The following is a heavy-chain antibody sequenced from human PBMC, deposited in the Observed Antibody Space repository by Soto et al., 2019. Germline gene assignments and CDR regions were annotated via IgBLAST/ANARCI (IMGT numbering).Heavy chain of an antibody. CDR3: ARVPSIVLMVFGPPVDP. D-gene: IGHD2-8*01. CDR1: GFTFSSYA. J-gene: IGHJ5*02. Sequence: PGGSLRLSCAASGFTFSSYAMHWVRQAPGKGLEWVAVISYDGSNKYYADSVKGRFTISRDNSKNTLYLQMNSLRAEDTAVYYCARVPSIVLMVFGPPVDPWGQGTLVTVSS. CDR2: ISYDGSNK. V-gene: IGHV3-30-3*01.